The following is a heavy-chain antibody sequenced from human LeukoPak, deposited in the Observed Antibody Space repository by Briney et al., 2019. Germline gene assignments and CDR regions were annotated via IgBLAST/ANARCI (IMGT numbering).Heavy chain of an antibody. Sequence: SETLSLTCTVSGGSIISSTYYWSWIRQPPGKGLEWIGNIYYSGSTNYNPSLKSRVTISVDTSKNQFSLKLNSVTAADTAVYYCATQRGNSGNYLNWFDPWGQGTLVTVSS. J-gene: IGHJ5*02. CDR2: IYYSGST. D-gene: IGHD1-26*01. CDR1: GGSIISSTYY. CDR3: ATQRGNSGNYLNWFDP. V-gene: IGHV4-61*01.